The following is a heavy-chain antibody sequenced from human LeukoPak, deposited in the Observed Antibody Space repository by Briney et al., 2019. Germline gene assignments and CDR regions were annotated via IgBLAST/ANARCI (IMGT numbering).Heavy chain of an antibody. CDR3: ARVGTVTPPYYYYGMDV. Sequence: GRSLRLSCAASGFTFSSYGMHWVRQAPGKGLEWVAGIWYDGSNKYYADSVKCRFTISRDNSKNPLYLQMNSLRAEDTAVYYCARVGTVTPPYYYYGMDVWGQGTTVTVSS. D-gene: IGHD4-4*01. CDR1: GFTFSSYG. CDR2: IWYDGSNK. V-gene: IGHV3-33*01. J-gene: IGHJ6*02.